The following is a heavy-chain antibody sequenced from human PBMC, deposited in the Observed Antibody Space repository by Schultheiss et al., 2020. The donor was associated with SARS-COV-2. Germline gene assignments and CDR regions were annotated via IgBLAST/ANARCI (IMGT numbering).Heavy chain of an antibody. CDR1: GFTFNNYS. V-gene: IGHV3-21*01. D-gene: IGHD4-17*01. CDR2: ISSTSSHT. Sequence: GGSLRLSCAASGFTFNNYSMNWVRQAPGKGLEWVAYISSTSSHTYFADSVKGRFTISRDNAKTSLYLQMDSLRAEDTAVYYCARDRDDYGDYPAFDVWGQGTMVTVSS. J-gene: IGHJ3*01. CDR3: ARDRDDYGDYPAFDV.